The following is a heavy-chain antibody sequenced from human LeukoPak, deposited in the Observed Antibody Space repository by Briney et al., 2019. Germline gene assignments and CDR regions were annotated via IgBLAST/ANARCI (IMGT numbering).Heavy chain of an antibody. J-gene: IGHJ5*02. D-gene: IGHD6-19*01. Sequence: ASVKVSCKASGHTFTSYDINWVRQATGQGLEWMGWMNPNSGNTGYAQKFQGRVTMTRNTSISTAYMELSSLRSEDTAVYYCARDSSGWYHNWFDPWGQGTLVTVSS. CDR1: GHTFTSYD. CDR2: MNPNSGNT. V-gene: IGHV1-8*01. CDR3: ARDSSGWYHNWFDP.